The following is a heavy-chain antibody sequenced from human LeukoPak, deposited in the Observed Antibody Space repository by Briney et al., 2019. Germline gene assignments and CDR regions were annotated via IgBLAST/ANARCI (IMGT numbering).Heavy chain of an antibody. V-gene: IGHV4-39*01. J-gene: IGHJ4*02. CDR3: VRHIAYIANLAY. D-gene: IGHD2-21*01. CDR1: GGSISSTTYC. CDR2: MYYSGST. Sequence: SETLSLTCTVSGGSISSTTYCWSWVRQPPGKGLEWIGCMYYSGSTYYSSSLKGRVTISLDTPKNQFSLRLNSVTASDTAVYYCVRHIAYIANLAYWGQGILVTVSS.